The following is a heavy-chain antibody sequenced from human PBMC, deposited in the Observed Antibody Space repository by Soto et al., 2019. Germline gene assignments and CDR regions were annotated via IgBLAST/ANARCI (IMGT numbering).Heavy chain of an antibody. CDR2: ISGSGATR. J-gene: IGHJ4*02. V-gene: IGHV3-23*01. Sequence: EVQLLESGGGLVQPGGSLRLSCAASGFTLSSYAMTWVRQAPGKGLEWVSAISGSGATRYYADSVKGRFTISRDNSKNTMYLQMNGLRAGDTAVYYCARSPRSVTPEDFDCWGQGTLVTLSS. D-gene: IGHD2-21*02. CDR1: GFTLSSYA. CDR3: ARSPRSVTPEDFDC.